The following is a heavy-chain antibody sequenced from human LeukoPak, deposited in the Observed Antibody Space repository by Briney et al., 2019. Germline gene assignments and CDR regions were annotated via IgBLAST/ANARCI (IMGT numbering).Heavy chain of an antibody. J-gene: IGHJ4*02. D-gene: IGHD4-17*01. CDR1: GFTFSSYG. Sequence: GGSLRLSCAASGFTFSSYGMHWVRQAPGKGLEWVAFIRYDGSNKYYADSVKGRFTISRDNSKNALYLQMNSLRAEDTAVYYCARDREDYGDFGYWGQGTLVTVSS. CDR3: ARDREDYGDFGY. CDR2: IRYDGSNK. V-gene: IGHV3-30*02.